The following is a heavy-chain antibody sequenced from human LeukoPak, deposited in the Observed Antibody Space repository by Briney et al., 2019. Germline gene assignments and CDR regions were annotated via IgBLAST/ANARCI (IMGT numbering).Heavy chain of an antibody. D-gene: IGHD3-22*01. J-gene: IGHJ4*02. CDR2: INPSGGST. Sequence: GASVKVSCKASGYTFTSYYMHWVRQAPGQGLEWMGIINPSGGSTSYAQKFQGRVTVTRDMSTSTVYMELSSLRSEDTAAYYCARDDDSSGYYYTFDYWGQGTLVTVSS. CDR1: GYTFTSYY. V-gene: IGHV1-46*01. CDR3: ARDDDSSGYYYTFDY.